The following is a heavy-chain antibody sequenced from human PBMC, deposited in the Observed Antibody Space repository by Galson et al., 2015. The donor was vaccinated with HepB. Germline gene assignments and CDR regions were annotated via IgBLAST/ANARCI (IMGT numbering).Heavy chain of an antibody. CDR1: GFTLGSQP. J-gene: IGHJ4*02. V-gene: IGHV3-23*01. CDR3: ATPSGISWYVLDY. CDR2: LNGAGDLT. Sequence: ALRLSCAASGFTLGSQPMSWVRQAPGKGLEWVSTLNGAGDLTQYADSVRGRFTISRDNSKNTLYLQMNSLRAEDTAVYYWATPSGISWYVLDYRGQGALVTVSS. D-gene: IGHD6-13*01.